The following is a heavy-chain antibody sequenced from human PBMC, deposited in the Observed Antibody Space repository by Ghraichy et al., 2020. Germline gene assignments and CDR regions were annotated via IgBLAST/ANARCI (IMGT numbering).Heavy chain of an antibody. D-gene: IGHD3-22*01. J-gene: IGHJ4*02. CDR3: ARVTPNMIESC. Sequence: SETLSLTCTVSGGSVSSGSYYWSWIRQPPGKGLEWIGYIYYSGSTNYNPSLKSRVTISVDTSKNQFSLKLSSVTAADTAVYYCARVTPNMIESCWGQGTLVTVSS. CDR1: GGSVSSGSYY. CDR2: IYYSGST. V-gene: IGHV4-61*01.